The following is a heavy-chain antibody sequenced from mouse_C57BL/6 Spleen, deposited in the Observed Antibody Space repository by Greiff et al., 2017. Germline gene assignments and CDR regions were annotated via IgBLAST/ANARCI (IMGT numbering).Heavy chain of an antibody. D-gene: IGHD1-1*01. CDR3: ARNYGSSWYFDV. V-gene: IGHV1-22*01. J-gene: IGHJ1*03. CDR1: GYTFTDYN. CDR2: INPNNGGT. Sequence: VQLQQSGPELVKPGASVKMSCKASGYTFTDYNMHWVKQSHGQSLEWIGYINPNNGGTSYNQKFKGKATLTVNKSSSTAYMELRSLTSEDSAVYYCARNYGSSWYFDVWGTGTTVTVSS.